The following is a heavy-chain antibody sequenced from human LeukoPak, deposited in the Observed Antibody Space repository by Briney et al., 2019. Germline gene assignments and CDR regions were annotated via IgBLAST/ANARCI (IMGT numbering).Heavy chain of an antibody. CDR1: GYTFTTYG. Sequence: GASVKVSCKASGYTFTTYGISWVRQAPGQGLEWMGWISAYNGNTNYAQKLQGRVTMTTDTSTSTAYIELRSLRSDDTAVYYCARGRGAFLEWLDDYYYYGLDVWGQGTTVTVSS. V-gene: IGHV1-18*01. D-gene: IGHD3-3*02. CDR3: ARGRGAFLEWLDDYYYYGLDV. CDR2: ISAYNGNT. J-gene: IGHJ6*02.